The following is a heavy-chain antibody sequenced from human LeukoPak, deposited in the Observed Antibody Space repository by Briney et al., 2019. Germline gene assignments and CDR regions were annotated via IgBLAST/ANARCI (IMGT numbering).Heavy chain of an antibody. V-gene: IGHV3-15*01. CDR2: IKGKTDGGTP. CDR3: IFAAAGPAY. J-gene: IGHJ4*02. CDR1: GFTFSSAW. Sequence: GGSLRLSCAASGFTFSSAWMTWVRQAPGKGLEWVGRIKGKTDGGTPDYAAPVKGRFTISRDHPEDTLYLQMNSLKTEDTAVYYCIFAAAGPAYWGQGALVTVSS. D-gene: IGHD6-13*01.